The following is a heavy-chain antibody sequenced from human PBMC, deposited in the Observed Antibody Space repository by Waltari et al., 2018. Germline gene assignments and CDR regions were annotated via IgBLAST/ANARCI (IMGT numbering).Heavy chain of an antibody. Sequence: EVLLVESGGDLVQPGGSLRLSCATSGISFSQYWMSWVRQSPGKGVEWVATIKHDGTDKYDVDSVKGRFTVSRDNAKSSLYLQMNSLRVEDTAIYYCARDQADGTIAYFEYWGQGTLVTVSS. CDR1: GISFSQYW. V-gene: IGHV3-7*01. CDR2: IKHDGTDK. D-gene: IGHD6-13*01. J-gene: IGHJ4*02. CDR3: ARDQADGTIAYFEY.